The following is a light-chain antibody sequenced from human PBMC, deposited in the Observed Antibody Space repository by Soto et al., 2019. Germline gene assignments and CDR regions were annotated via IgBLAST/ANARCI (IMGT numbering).Light chain of an antibody. J-gene: IGKJ1*01. CDR3: QQYSYSPPT. V-gene: IGKV3-20*01. CDR2: GAT. CDR1: ESVDSNY. Sequence: EIVLPQSPGTLSLSPGERATLSCRATESVDSNYLAWYQQKAGQAPRLLIYGATSRAAGPPDRFCGSGSGTYFILTSSRLYPEDSAVYYCQQYSYSPPTFGQGTKVEIK.